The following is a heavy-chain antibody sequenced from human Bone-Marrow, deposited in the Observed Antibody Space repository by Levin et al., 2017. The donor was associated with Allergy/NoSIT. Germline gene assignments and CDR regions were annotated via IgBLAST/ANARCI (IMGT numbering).Heavy chain of an antibody. V-gene: IGHV3-21*01. CDR1: GFTFSSYS. CDR3: ARAAYSTQTYYYYYYMDV. Sequence: GGSLRLSCAASGFTFSSYSMNWVRQAPGKGLEWVSSISSSSSYIYYADSVKGRFTISRDNAKNSLYLQMNSLRAEDTAVYYCARAAYSTQTYYYYYYMDVWGKGTTVTVSS. D-gene: IGHD6-13*01. J-gene: IGHJ6*03. CDR2: ISSSSSYI.